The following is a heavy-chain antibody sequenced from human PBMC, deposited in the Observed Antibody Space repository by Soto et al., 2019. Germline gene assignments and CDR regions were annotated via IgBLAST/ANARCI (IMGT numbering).Heavy chain of an antibody. D-gene: IGHD3-10*01. V-gene: IGHV1-18*04. CDR3: ARDEGIRGLEF. CDR2: ISGYNGNT. Sequence: QVQLVQSGPEVKKPGASVKVSCKASGYTFSNYGISWVQQAPGQGLEWMGWISGYNGNTAYARNLQDRVTMTIDAPTTTAYMELRSLRSDDTAVYYCARDEGIRGLEFRGLGTLVTVSS. J-gene: IGHJ4*02. CDR1: GYTFSNYG.